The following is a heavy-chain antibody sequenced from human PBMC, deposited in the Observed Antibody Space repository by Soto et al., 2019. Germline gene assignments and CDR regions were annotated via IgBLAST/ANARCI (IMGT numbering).Heavy chain of an antibody. CDR1: GGSISSYY. J-gene: IGHJ4*02. Sequence: SETLSLTCTVSGGSISSYYWSWIRQPPGKGLEWIGYIYYSGSTNYNPSLKSRVTISVDTSKNQFSLKLSSVTAADTAVYYCARSGEYFDWFHPSDYWGQGTLVTVS. D-gene: IGHD3-9*01. CDR2: IYYSGST. V-gene: IGHV4-59*01. CDR3: ARSGEYFDWFHPSDY.